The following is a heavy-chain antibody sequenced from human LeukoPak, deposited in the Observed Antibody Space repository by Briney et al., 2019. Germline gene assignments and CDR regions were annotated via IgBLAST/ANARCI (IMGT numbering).Heavy chain of an antibody. Sequence: GGSLRLSCAASGFTFGDYNMNWVREARGKGREGVSYITDSGNTIHYADSVTGRFTISRDNAKNSLYLQMHSLRAEDTAVYYCARDPIYCGGDCHDAYYFAYWGQGTLVTVSS. CDR3: ARDPIYCGGDCHDAYYFAY. CDR2: ITDSGNTI. J-gene: IGHJ4*02. D-gene: IGHD2-21*02. CDR1: GFTFGDYN. V-gene: IGHV3-11*01.